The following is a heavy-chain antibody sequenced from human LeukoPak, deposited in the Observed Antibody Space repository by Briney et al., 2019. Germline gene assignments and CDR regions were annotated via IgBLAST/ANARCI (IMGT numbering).Heavy chain of an antibody. V-gene: IGHV3-9*01. CDR3: ARGLVEMATIYFDY. Sequence: GGSLRLSCAASGFTFDGYAMHWVRQAPGKGLEWVSGISWNSGSIGYADSVKGRFTISRDNAKNSLYLQMNSLRAEDTAVYYCARGLVEMATIYFDYWGQGTLVTVSS. D-gene: IGHD5-24*01. CDR2: ISWNSGSI. CDR1: GFTFDGYA. J-gene: IGHJ4*02.